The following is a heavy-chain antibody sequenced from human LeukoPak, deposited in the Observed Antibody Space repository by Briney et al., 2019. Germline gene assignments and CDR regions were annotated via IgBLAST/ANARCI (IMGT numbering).Heavy chain of an antibody. V-gene: IGHV1-18*01. Sequence: ASVKVSCKASGYTFTSYGISWVRQAPGQGLEWMGWISAYNGNTNYAQKLQGRVTMTTDTTTSTAYMERRSRRSDDTAVYYCATGGPMTTVTNSYYMDVWGKGTTVTVSS. J-gene: IGHJ6*03. CDR3: ATGGPMTTVTNSYYMDV. CDR1: GYTFTSYG. D-gene: IGHD4-17*01. CDR2: ISAYNGNT.